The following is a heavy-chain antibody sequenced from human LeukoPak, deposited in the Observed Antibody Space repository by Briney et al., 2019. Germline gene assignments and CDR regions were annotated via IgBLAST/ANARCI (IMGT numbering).Heavy chain of an antibody. V-gene: IGHV3-30*04. Sequence: PGGSLRLSCAASGFTFSTYAMHWVRQAPGKGLEWMAVISYDGTKKYYADSVKGRFTISRDNFKNVLYLQMNSLRAEDTAVYYCARGRVSRPMTPPDYWGQGTLVTVSS. D-gene: IGHD3-22*01. CDR2: ISYDGTKK. CDR1: GFTFSTYA. J-gene: IGHJ4*02. CDR3: ARGRVSRPMTPPDY.